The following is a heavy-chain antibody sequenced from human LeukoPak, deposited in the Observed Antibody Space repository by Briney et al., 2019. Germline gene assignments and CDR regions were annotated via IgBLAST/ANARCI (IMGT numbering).Heavy chain of an antibody. Sequence: GGSLRLSCAASGFTFSNAWMNWVRQALGKGLEWVGRIKSKTDGGTTDYAAPVRGRFTISRDDSKNTLYLQMNSLKTEDTAVYYCTTAALYNWNDGVYWGQGTLVTVSS. CDR2: IKSKTDGGTT. V-gene: IGHV3-15*01. CDR3: TTAALYNWNDGVY. CDR1: GFTFSNAW. J-gene: IGHJ4*02. D-gene: IGHD1-1*01.